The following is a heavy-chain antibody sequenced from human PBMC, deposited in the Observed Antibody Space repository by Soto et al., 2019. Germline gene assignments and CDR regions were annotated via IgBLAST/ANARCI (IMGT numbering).Heavy chain of an antibody. Sequence: SDTWSVAYGSSSRYCWSCIRQPPGKGLEWIGYIYYSGSTNYNPSLKSRVTISVDTSKNQFSLKLSSVTAADTAVYYCARSYGSCFDYWGQGTLVTVSS. J-gene: IGHJ4*02. CDR2: IYYSGST. CDR1: YGSSSRYC. CDR3: ARSYGSCFDY. V-gene: IGHV4-59*08. D-gene: IGHD5-18*01.